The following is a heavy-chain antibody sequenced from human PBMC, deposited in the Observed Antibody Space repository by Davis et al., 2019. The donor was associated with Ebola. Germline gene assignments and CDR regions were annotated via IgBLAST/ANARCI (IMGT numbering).Heavy chain of an antibody. V-gene: IGHV3-23*01. CDR3: AKDRVVVAATPDWFDP. Sequence: GESLKISCAASGFTFSSYAMSWVRQAPGKGLEWVSAISGSGGSTYYADSVKGRFTISRDNSKNTLYLQMNSLSAADTAVYYCAKDRVVVAATPDWFDPWGQGTLVTVSS. J-gene: IGHJ5*02. CDR2: ISGSGGST. D-gene: IGHD2-15*01. CDR1: GFTFSSYA.